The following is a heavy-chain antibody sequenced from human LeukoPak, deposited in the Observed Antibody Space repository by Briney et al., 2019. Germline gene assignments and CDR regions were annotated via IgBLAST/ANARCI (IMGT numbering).Heavy chain of an antibody. CDR1: GGSISSSSYY. Sequence: PSETLSLTCTVSGGSISSSSYYWGWIRQPPGKGLEWIGSIYYSGSTYYNPSLKSRVTISVDTSKNQFSLKLSSATAADTAVYYCARAIAAAGVWGQGTLVTVSS. J-gene: IGHJ4*02. CDR3: ARAIAAAGV. D-gene: IGHD6-13*01. V-gene: IGHV4-39*01. CDR2: IYYSGST.